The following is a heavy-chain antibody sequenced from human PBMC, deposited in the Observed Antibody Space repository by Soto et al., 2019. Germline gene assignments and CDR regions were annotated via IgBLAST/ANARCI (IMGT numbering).Heavy chain of an antibody. CDR2: ISDGSDYI. CDR1: GFTFTRYG. Sequence: EVQLVESGGGLVKPGGSLRLSCVASGFTFTRYGMNWVRQAPGKGLEWVSSISDGSDYIVYADSMKGRFTISRDNAKNSLYLEMNSLRAEDTAVYFCARKDEGGSRLWGQGTLVTVSS. D-gene: IGHD2-15*01. V-gene: IGHV3-21*01. J-gene: IGHJ4*02. CDR3: ARKDEGGSRL.